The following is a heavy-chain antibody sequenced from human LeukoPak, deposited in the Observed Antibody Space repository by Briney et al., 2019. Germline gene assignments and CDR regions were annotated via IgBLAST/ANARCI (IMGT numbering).Heavy chain of an antibody. V-gene: IGHV4-59*01. Sequence: SETLSLICTVSGGSISSYYWSWILQPPGKGLEWLGYIYYSRSTNYNPSLKSRVTISVDTSKNQFSLKLSSVTAADTAVYYCARCLVGATYYFDYWGQGTLVTVSS. CDR1: GGSISSYY. CDR3: ARCLVGATYYFDY. CDR2: IYYSRST. J-gene: IGHJ4*02. D-gene: IGHD1-26*01.